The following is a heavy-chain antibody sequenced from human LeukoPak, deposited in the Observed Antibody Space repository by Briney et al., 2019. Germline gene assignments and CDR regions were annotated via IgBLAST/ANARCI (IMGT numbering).Heavy chain of an antibody. CDR2: IYYSGST. D-gene: IGHD3-9*01. CDR1: GGSISSYY. CDR3: AKMSYDILTGYYHLFDY. V-gene: IGHV4-59*08. J-gene: IGHJ4*02. Sequence: SETLSLTCTVSGGSISSYYWNWLRQPPGKGLAWIGYIYYSGSTNYNPSLKSRVTISVDTSKDQFSLKLSSVTAADTAVYYCAKMSYDILTGYYHLFDYWGQGTLVTVSS.